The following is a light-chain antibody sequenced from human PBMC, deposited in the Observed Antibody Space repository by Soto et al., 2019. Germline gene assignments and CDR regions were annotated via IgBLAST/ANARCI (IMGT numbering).Light chain of an antibody. CDR3: QQYSQWPLT. CDR1: QSVTSN. J-gene: IGKJ4*01. V-gene: IGKV3-15*01. Sequence: EIVMTQSPATLSVSPGERATLSCRASQSVTSNLAWYQQRPGQAPRLLMYGVSTRATGIPARFGGSGSATAFTLTISSLQSEDFAVYYCQQYSQWPLTFGGGTKV. CDR2: GVS.